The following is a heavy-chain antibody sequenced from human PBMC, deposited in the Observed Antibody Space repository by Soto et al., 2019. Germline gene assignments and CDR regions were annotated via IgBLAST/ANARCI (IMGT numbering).Heavy chain of an antibody. CDR1: GFTFSSYA. Sequence: GGSLRLSCAASGFTFSSYAMSWVRQAPGKGLEWVSAISGSGGSTYYADSVKGRFTISRDNSKNTLYLQMNSLRAEDTAVYYCAKDLAGYDILTGRYYFDYWGQGTLVTVSS. CDR3: AKDLAGYDILTGRYYFDY. CDR2: ISGSGGST. V-gene: IGHV3-23*01. D-gene: IGHD3-9*01. J-gene: IGHJ4*02.